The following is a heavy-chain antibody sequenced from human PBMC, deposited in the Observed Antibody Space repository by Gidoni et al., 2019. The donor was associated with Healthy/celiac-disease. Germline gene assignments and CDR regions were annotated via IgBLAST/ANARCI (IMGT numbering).Heavy chain of an antibody. CDR3: AKDSLNEGSGRYGMDV. CDR2: ISYDGSNK. Sequence: VQLVESGGGVVQPGGSLRLSCAASGFSVSSYGMHWVRQAPGKGLEWVAVISYDGSNKYYADSVKGRFTISRDNSKNTLYLQMNSLRAEDTAVYYCAKDSLNEGSGRYGMDVWGQGTTVTVSS. J-gene: IGHJ6*02. D-gene: IGHD1-1*01. CDR1: GFSVSSYG. V-gene: IGHV3-30*18.